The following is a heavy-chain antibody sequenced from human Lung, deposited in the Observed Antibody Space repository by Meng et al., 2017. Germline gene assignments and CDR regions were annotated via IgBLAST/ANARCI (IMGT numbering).Heavy chain of an antibody. D-gene: IGHD4-17*01. V-gene: IGHV4-4*02. J-gene: IGHJ4*02. CDR3: ARNGAYCLHS. CDR2: ISHSGNT. Sequence: VAGQALVKRSGPRSFTWAASGGSIVSGNWWSCVSKPPGKGLEWIGEISHSGNTNYSPSFRGRVTMSVGRSRDQFSLELNSVTAADTAVYFCARNGAYCLHSWGQGTLVTVSS. CDR1: GGSIVSGNW.